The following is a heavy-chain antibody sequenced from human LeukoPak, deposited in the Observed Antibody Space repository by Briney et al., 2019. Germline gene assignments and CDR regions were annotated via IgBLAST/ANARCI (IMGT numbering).Heavy chain of an antibody. Sequence: ASVKVSCKASGYTFTSYFIHWVRQAPGQGLEWMGIINPGGGLTTYAQKFQGRVTMTRDTSTSTVFMELSSLGSDDTAVYFCARDREYYGSGSYYVFDYWGQGTLVTVSS. CDR2: INPGGGLT. D-gene: IGHD3-10*01. V-gene: IGHV1-46*01. CDR1: GYTFTSYF. J-gene: IGHJ4*02. CDR3: ARDREYYGSGSYYVFDY.